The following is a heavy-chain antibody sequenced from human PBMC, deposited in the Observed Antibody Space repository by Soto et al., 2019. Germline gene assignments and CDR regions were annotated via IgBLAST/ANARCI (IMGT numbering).Heavy chain of an antibody. J-gene: IGHJ4*02. V-gene: IGHV3-7*03. CDR2: IKHDTSEA. CDR3: ARDGLLFSGPYRPSRFDY. CDR1: GFKFSNYW. Sequence: GGSLRLSCAASGFKFSNYWMSWVCQAPGKGLEWVGNIKHDTSEAHYADSVKGRFTITRDNIKNFLFLQMNGLRADDTASYYCARDGLLFSGPYRPSRFDYWGLGTLVTVSS. D-gene: IGHD3-16*02.